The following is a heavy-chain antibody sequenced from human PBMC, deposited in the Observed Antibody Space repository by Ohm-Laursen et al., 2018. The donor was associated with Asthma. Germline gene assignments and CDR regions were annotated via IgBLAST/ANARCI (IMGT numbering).Heavy chain of an antibody. Sequence: PSDTLSLTCAVSGDSISSSYWLSWVRQPPGKGLEWIGEIYPSGSTNYNPSLKSRVTISVDKSKNQFSLKLSSVTAADTAVYYCARYTTAVTFDSWGQGTLVTVSS. D-gene: IGHD4-17*01. J-gene: IGHJ5*01. CDR2: IYPSGST. CDR1: GDSISSSYW. CDR3: ARYTTAVTFDS. V-gene: IGHV4-4*02.